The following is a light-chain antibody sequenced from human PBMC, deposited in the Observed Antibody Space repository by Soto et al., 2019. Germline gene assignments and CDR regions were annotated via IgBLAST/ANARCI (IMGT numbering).Light chain of an antibody. J-gene: IGLJ3*02. Sequence: QSALTQPASVSGSPGQSITISCTGTNSDVGDHNYVSWYQHHPGKAPKLMIYGVSNRPSGVSDRFSGSKSGNTASLTISGLQGEDEADYYCSSYITSGARVFGGGTKLTVL. CDR3: SSYITSGARV. CDR1: NSDVGDHNY. V-gene: IGLV2-14*03. CDR2: GVS.